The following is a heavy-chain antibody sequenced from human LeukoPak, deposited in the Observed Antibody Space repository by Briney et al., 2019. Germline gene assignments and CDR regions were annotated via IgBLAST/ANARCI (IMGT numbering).Heavy chain of an antibody. J-gene: IGHJ6*02. CDR3: ARERVAGTFRYYYYGMDV. Sequence: GGSLSLSCAASGFTFSSDWMSWVRQAPGKGLEWVANIKQDGSEKYYVDSVKGRITISRDNATNSLYLQMNSLRAEDTAVYYCARERVAGTFRYYYYGMDVWGQGTTVTVSS. CDR2: IKQDGSEK. V-gene: IGHV3-7*01. D-gene: IGHD6-19*01. CDR1: GFTFSSDW.